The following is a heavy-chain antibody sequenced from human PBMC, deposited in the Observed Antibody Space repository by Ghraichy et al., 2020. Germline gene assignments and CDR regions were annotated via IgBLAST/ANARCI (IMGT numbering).Heavy chain of an antibody. Sequence: GGSLRLSCAASGFTFSTYWMSWVRQAPGKGLEWVANIKQDRSEKYYVDSVKGRFIISRDNAKNSLYLQMDSLRAEDTAVYYCARGRYYGSGKTYYYFDYWGQGTLVTVSS. CDR1: GFTFSTYW. V-gene: IGHV3-7*01. CDR3: ARGRYYGSGKTYYYFDY. J-gene: IGHJ4*02. D-gene: IGHD3-10*01. CDR2: IKQDRSEK.